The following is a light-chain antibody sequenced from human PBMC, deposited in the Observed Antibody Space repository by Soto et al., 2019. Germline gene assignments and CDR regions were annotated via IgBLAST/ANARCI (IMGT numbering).Light chain of an antibody. CDR2: GAS. J-gene: IGKJ3*01. Sequence: DIQMTQSPFSLSASVGDRVIITCRASQSISSYLSWYQQKPGKAPNLLIYGASRLQSGVPSRFSGSGSGTEFTLTISSLQPEDFATYYCQQSYNTVTFGPGTKVDIK. V-gene: IGKV1-39*01. CDR3: QQSYNTVT. CDR1: QSISSY.